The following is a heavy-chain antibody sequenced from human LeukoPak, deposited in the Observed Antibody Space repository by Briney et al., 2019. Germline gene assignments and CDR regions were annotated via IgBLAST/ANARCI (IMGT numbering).Heavy chain of an antibody. CDR3: AGGGGNWGAAFDI. Sequence: ASVTVSFKASGGTFISYAISWVRQAPGQGLEWMGRIIPILGIANYAQKFQGRVTITADKSTSTAYMELSSLRSEDTAVYYCAGGGGNWGAAFDIWGQGTMVTVSS. J-gene: IGHJ3*02. V-gene: IGHV1-69*04. CDR2: IIPILGIA. D-gene: IGHD4-23*01. CDR1: GGTFISYA.